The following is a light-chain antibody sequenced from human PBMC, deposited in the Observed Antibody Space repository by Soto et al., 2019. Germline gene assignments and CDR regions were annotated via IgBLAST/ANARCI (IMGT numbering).Light chain of an antibody. CDR3: QQSYTIPRT. Sequence: DIQMTQSPSSLSASVGDRVTISCRASQTISTYLHWYQHKPGRAPRLLISDVSTLQSGVPGRFRGSGSETEFTLTITYLQPEDFATYYCQQSYTIPRTFGQGTKVDIK. J-gene: IGKJ2*01. CDR2: DVS. CDR1: QTISTY. V-gene: IGKV1-39*01.